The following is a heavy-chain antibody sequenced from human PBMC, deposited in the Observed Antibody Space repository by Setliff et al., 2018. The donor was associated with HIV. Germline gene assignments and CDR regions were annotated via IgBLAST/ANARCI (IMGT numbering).Heavy chain of an antibody. Sequence: ASVKVSCKASGYTFTDYYIHWVRQAPGQGLEWMGWINSASGGTNYAQNFQGRFTVTRDTSINTAYVELNSLKSDDTAVYYCARDYLHVFDIWGQGTMVTVSS. CDR3: ARDYLHVFDI. CDR1: GYTFTDYY. V-gene: IGHV1-2*02. CDR2: INSASGGT. J-gene: IGHJ3*02.